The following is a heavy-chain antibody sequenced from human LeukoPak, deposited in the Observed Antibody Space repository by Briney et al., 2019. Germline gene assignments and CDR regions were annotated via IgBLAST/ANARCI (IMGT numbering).Heavy chain of an antibody. V-gene: IGHV3-21*01. J-gene: IGHJ4*02. CDR1: GFTFSSYS. CDR3: ARERLLLWFGESGTFDY. D-gene: IGHD3-10*01. CDR2: ITSSSGYI. Sequence: PGGSLRLSCAASGFTFSSYSMNWVRQAPGKGLEWVSSITSSSGYIYYADSVKGRFTISRDNAKNSLYLQMNSLRAEDTAVYYCARERLLLWFGESGTFDYWGQGTLVTVSS.